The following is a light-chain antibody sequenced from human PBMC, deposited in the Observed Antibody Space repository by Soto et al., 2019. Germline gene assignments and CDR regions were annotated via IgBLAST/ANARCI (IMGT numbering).Light chain of an antibody. J-gene: IGKJ3*01. V-gene: IGKV3-20*01. Sequence: EIVLTQSPGTLSLSAGERATLSCRASQRISTSYLAWYQQKPGRAPRVLVYGTSTRATGIPSRFSGSGSGSDFTLTISRLEPADFAVYYCQQYGDSPFTFGPGTKVDIK. CDR1: QRISTSY. CDR2: GTS. CDR3: QQYGDSPFT.